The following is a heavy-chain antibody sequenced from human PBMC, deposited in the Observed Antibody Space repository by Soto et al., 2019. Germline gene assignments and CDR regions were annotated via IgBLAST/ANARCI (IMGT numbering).Heavy chain of an antibody. V-gene: IGHV3-21*01. D-gene: IGHD1-1*01. J-gene: IGHJ3*01. CDR3: ARYDAFKAFDL. CDR1: VFTFNSYS. Sequence: TGWSLRLSCAASVFTFNSYSVNWFRQAPGKGLEWVASISSGSVYTDFADSVKGRFTISRDDVTNSVSLQMDSLRVEDTGIYYCARYDAFKAFDLWGQGTMVTVSS. CDR2: ISSGSVYT.